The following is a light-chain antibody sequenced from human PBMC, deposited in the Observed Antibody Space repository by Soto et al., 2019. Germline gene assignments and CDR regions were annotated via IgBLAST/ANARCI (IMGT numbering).Light chain of an antibody. V-gene: IGLV2-8*01. J-gene: IGLJ1*01. CDR1: SSDVGGYNY. CDR2: EVN. CDR3: SSYAGSSNV. Sequence: SALTQPPSASGSPGQSVAISCTGTSSDVGGYNYASWYQQHPGKAPKLMIYEVNKRPSGVPDRFSGSKSGNTASLTVSGLQAEDEADYYCSSYAGSSNVFGTGTKVTVL.